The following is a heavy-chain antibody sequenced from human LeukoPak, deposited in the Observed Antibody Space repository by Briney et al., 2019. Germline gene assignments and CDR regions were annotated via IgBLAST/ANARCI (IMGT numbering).Heavy chain of an antibody. D-gene: IGHD4-17*01. V-gene: IGHV3-48*01. CDR2: ISSSSSTI. CDR1: GFTFSSYS. Sequence: GGSLRLSCAASGFTFSSYSMNWVRQAPGKGLEWVSYISSSSSTIYYADSVKGRFTISRDNSKNTLYLQMNSLRAEDTAVYYCASLLDLNGDLYYFDYWGQGTLVTVSS. CDR3: ASLLDLNGDLYYFDY. J-gene: IGHJ4*02.